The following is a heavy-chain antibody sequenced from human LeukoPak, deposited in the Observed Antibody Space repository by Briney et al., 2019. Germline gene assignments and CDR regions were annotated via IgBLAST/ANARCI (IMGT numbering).Heavy chain of an antibody. V-gene: IGHV1-18*01. CDR2: VSTYNGNT. CDR3: ARGSGSLSRGIDY. D-gene: IGHD1-26*01. Sequence: ASVKVSCKTSGYTFTHYGINWVRQAPGQGLEWRGWVSTYNGNTNYAQKLQGRITMTTETSTSTAYMDLRSLRSDDTAVYFCARGSGSLSRGIDYWGQGTLVTVSS. J-gene: IGHJ4*02. CDR1: GYTFTHYG.